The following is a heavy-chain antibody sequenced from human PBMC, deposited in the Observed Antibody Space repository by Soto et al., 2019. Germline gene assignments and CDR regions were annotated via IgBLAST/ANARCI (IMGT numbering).Heavy chain of an antibody. Sequence: GGSLRLSCTASGFTFGDYAMSWFRQAPGKGLEWVGFIRSKAYGGTTEYAASVKGRFTISRDDSKSITYLQMNSLKTEDTAVYYCTRDSNRKLLWFGELAPGWFDPWGQGTLVTVS. D-gene: IGHD3-10*01. J-gene: IGHJ5*02. CDR1: GFTFGDYA. CDR2: IRSKAYGGTT. CDR3: TRDSNRKLLWFGELAPGWFDP. V-gene: IGHV3-49*03.